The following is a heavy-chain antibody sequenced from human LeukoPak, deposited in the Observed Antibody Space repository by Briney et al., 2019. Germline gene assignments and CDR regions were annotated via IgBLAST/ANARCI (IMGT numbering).Heavy chain of an antibody. V-gene: IGHV3-33*01. J-gene: IGHJ4*02. D-gene: IGHD4-17*01. CDR2: IWYDGSNK. CDR1: GFTFSSYG. Sequence: GGSLRLSCAASGFTFSSYGMQWVRQAPGKGLEWVAVIWYDGSNKYYADSVKGRLTISRDNSKNTLYLQMNSLRAEDTAVYYCARDIDGDYAFDYWGQGTLVTVSS. CDR3: ARDIDGDYAFDY.